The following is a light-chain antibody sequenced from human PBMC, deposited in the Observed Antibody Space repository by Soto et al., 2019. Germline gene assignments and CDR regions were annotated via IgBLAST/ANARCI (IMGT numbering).Light chain of an antibody. J-gene: IGKJ1*01. CDR2: GAS. CDR3: HQYGSSPWT. CDR1: QSVSNSY. V-gene: IGKV3-20*01. Sequence: EIVLTQSPGTLSLSPGERATLSCRASQSVSNSYIAWYQQKPGQAPRFLIYGASSRATGIPDRFSDSGSGTDFTLTISRLEPEDFAVYYCHQYGSSPWTFGQGTKVEIK.